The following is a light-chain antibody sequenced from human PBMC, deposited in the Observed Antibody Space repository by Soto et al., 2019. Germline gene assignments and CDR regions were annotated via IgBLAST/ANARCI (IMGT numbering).Light chain of an antibody. CDR1: QSISSW. CDR3: QLDNSYRT. V-gene: IGKV1-5*03. J-gene: IGKJ1*01. CDR2: KAS. Sequence: DIQMTQSPSTLSASVGDRVTITCRASQSISSWLAWYQQKPGKAPKHLIYKASSLESGVPSRFSGGGFGTEFTLAIRSLTPDVSATYSCQLDNSYRTFGQGTKVEVK.